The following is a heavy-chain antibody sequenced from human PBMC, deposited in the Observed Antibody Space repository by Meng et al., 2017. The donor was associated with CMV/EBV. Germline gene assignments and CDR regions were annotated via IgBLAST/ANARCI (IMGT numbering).Heavy chain of an antibody. CDR1: GFTFSSYA. Sequence: GESLKISCAASGFTFSSYAMHWVRQAPGKGLEWVAVISYDGSNKYYADSVKGRFTISRDNSKNTLYLQMNSLRAEDTAVYYCANAAYCGGDCYSGAFDIWGQGTMVTVSS. CDR3: ANAAYCGGDCYSGAFDI. V-gene: IGHV3-30*04. D-gene: IGHD2-21*01. J-gene: IGHJ3*02. CDR2: ISYDGSNK.